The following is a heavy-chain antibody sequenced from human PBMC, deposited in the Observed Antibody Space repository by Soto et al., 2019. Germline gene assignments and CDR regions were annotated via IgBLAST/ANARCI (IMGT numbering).Heavy chain of an antibody. V-gene: IGHV3-64D*08. D-gene: IGHD3-16*02. Sequence: PVGSLRLSCSASGFTFSSYAMHWVRQAPGKGLEYVSAISSNGGSTYYADSVKGRFTISRDNSKNTLYLQMSSLRAEDTAVYYCVKDGGRSGYDYVWGSYHTGGYWGQGTLVPVSS. CDR3: VKDGGRSGYDYVWGSYHTGGY. CDR2: ISSNGGST. J-gene: IGHJ4*02. CDR1: GFTFSSYA.